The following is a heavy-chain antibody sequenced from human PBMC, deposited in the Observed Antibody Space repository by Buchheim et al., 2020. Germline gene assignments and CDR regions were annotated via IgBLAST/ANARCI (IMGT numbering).Heavy chain of an antibody. V-gene: IGHV3-48*01. D-gene: IGHD6-13*01. CDR2: ISSSTI. CDR1: GFTFSSYS. J-gene: IGHJ4*02. CDR3: ARAIAAAGTGDY. Sequence: EVQLVESGGGLVQPGGSLRLSCAASGFTFSSYSMNWVRQAPGKGLEWVSYISSSTIYYADSVKGRFTISRDNAKNSLYLQMNSLRAEDTAVYYCARAIAAAGTGDYWGQGTL.